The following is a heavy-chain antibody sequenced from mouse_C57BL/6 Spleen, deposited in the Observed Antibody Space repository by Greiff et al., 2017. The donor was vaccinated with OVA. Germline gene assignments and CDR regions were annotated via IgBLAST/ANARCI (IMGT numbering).Heavy chain of an antibody. J-gene: IGHJ4*01. V-gene: IGHV10-1*01. CDR3: VRHGDGYFYYYAMDD. CDR1: GFSFNTYA. Sequence: EVQLVESGGGLVQPKGSLKLSCAASGFSFNTYAMNWVRQAPGKGLEWVARIRSKSNNYATYYADSVKDRFTISRDDSESMLYLQMNNLKTEDTAMYYCVRHGDGYFYYYAMDDWGQGTSVTVSS. D-gene: IGHD2-3*01. CDR2: IRSKSNNYAT.